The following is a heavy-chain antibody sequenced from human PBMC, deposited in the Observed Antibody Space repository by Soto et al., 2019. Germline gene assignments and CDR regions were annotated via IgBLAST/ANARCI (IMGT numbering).Heavy chain of an antibody. Sequence: SETLSLTCTVSGGSISSYYWSWIRQPPGKGLEWIGYIYYSGSTNYNPSLKSRVTISVDTSKNQFSLKLSSVTAADTAVYYCARVKKGGARPNDAFDIWGQGTMVTVSS. J-gene: IGHJ3*02. D-gene: IGHD3-16*01. V-gene: IGHV4-59*01. CDR1: GGSISSYY. CDR3: ARVKKGGARPNDAFDI. CDR2: IYYSGST.